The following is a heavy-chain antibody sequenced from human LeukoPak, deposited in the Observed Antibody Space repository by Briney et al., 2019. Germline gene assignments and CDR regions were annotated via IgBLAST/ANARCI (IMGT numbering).Heavy chain of an antibody. CDR3: ARAGRLVVVPAAKDNWFDP. CDR2: IYYSGST. J-gene: IGHJ5*02. Sequence: SETLSLTCTVSGGSISSYYWSWIRQPPGKGLEWIGYIYYSGSTNYNPSLKSRVTISVDTSKNQFSLKLSSVTAADTAVYYCARAGRLVVVPAAKDNWFDPWGQGTLVTVSS. V-gene: IGHV4-59*12. CDR1: GGSISSYY. D-gene: IGHD2-2*01.